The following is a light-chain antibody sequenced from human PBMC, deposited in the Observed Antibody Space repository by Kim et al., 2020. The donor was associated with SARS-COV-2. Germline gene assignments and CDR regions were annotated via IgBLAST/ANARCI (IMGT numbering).Light chain of an antibody. CDR3: QQYYGSPLT. CDR2: AAS. V-gene: IGKV1-8*01. CDR1: QGISSY. J-gene: IGKJ4*01. Sequence: SASTGDRVPITCRASQGISSYLAWYQQKPRKAPKVLIHAASTLQSGVPSRFSGSGSGTEFSLTISCLQSEDFATYYCQQYYGSPLTFGGGTKLEI.